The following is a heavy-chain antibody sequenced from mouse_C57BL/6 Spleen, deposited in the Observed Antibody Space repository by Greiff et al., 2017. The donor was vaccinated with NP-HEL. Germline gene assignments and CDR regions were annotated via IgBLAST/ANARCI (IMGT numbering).Heavy chain of an antibody. CDR3: ARRDYPYAMDY. CDR1: GYTFTSYW. CDR2: IDPSDSYT. V-gene: IGHV1-50*01. Sequence: VQLQQSGAELVKPGASVKLSCKASGYTFTSYWMQWVIQRPGQGLEWIGEIDPSDSYTNYNQKFKGKATLTVDTSSSTAYMQLSSLTSEDSAVYYCARRDYPYAMDYWGQGTSVTVSS. J-gene: IGHJ4*01. D-gene: IGHD2-4*01.